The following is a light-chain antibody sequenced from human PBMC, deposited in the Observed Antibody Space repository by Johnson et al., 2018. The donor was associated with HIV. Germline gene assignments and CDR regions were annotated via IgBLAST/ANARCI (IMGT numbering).Light chain of an antibody. J-gene: IGLJ1*01. V-gene: IGLV1-51*01. CDR3: GTWASHLSAV. CDR2: DNN. Sequence: QSVLPQPPSVSAAPGQKVTISCSGSSPNIGNNYVSWYQQLPGTAPNLLIYDNNKRPPGIPDRFSGSKSGTSATLGITGLPTGDEADYYCGTWASHLSAVFGTVTKVTVL. CDR1: SPNIGNNY.